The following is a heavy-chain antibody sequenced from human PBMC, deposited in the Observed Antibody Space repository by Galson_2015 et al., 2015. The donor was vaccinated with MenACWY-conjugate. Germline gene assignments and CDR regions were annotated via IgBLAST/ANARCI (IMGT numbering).Heavy chain of an antibody. D-gene: IGHD3/OR15-3a*01. J-gene: IGHJ6*03. CDR3: ARSPRISGLRVRYYYDYMEI. Sequence: SLRLSCAASGFTFSTYWMTWVRQAPGKGLEWVANIKQDGSDTYYVDSMKGRFTVSRDNAKNSLYLQMNNLRAEDTAVYYCARSPRISGLRVRYYYDYMEIWGKGTTVTVSS. CDR1: GFTFSTYW. V-gene: IGHV3-7*01. CDR2: IKQDGSDT.